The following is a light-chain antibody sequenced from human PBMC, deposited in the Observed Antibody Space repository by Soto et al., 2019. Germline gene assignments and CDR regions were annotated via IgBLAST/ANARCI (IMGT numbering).Light chain of an antibody. Sequence: QSVLTQPPSVSGAPGQRVTISCTGSSSNIGAGYDVHWYQQLPGTAPKLLIYGNSNRPSGVPDRFSGSKSGTSASLAITGLRAEDEADYYCQPYDSSLSGSGVFGGGTKLTVL. CDR2: GNS. V-gene: IGLV1-40*01. CDR1: SSNIGAGYD. CDR3: QPYDSSLSGSGV. J-gene: IGLJ3*02.